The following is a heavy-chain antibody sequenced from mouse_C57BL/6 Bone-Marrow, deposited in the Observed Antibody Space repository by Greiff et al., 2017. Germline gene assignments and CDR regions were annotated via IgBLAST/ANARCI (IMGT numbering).Heavy chain of an antibody. CDR3: ATVYGNYPYYAMDY. Sequence: QVQLQQSGAELARPGASVKLSCKASGYTFTSYGISWVKQRTGQGLEWIGEIYPRSGNTYYNEKFKGKATLTADKSSSTAYMELRGLTSEDSAVYFCATVYGNYPYYAMDYWGQGTSVTVSS. CDR1: GYTFTSYG. J-gene: IGHJ4*01. D-gene: IGHD2-1*01. V-gene: IGHV1-81*01. CDR2: IYPRSGNT.